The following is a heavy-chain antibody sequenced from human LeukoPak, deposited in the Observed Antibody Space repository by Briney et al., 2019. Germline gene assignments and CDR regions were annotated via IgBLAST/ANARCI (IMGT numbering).Heavy chain of an antibody. CDR3: AKEDRFLEWLLINDYYYYGMDV. CDR2: ISGSGGST. CDR1: GFTFSSYA. J-gene: IGHJ6*02. V-gene: IGHV3-23*01. D-gene: IGHD3-3*01. Sequence: GGSLRLSCAASGFTFSSYAMSWVRQAPGKELEWVSAISGSGGSTYYADSVKGRFTISRDNSKNTLYLQMNSLRAEDTAVHYCAKEDRFLEWLLINDYYYYGMDVWGQGTTVTVSS.